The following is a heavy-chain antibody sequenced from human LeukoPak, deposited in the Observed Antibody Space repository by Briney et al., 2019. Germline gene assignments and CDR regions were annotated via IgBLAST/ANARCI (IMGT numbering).Heavy chain of an antibody. V-gene: IGHV4-34*01. J-gene: IGHJ4*01. D-gene: IGHD3-22*01. Sequence: PSETLSLTCAVYGGSFSGYYRSWIRQPPGKGLEWMGEINHSGSAKYNPSLKRRVTILVDTSKNQFSLQLSSVSAADTAVYYCARNSSVYSEGIDYWGHGTLVTVSS. CDR3: ARNSSVYSEGIDY. CDR2: INHSGSA. CDR1: GGSFSGYY.